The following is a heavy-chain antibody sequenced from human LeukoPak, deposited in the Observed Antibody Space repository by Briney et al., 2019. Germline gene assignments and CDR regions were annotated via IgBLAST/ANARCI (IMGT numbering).Heavy chain of an antibody. V-gene: IGHV3-48*01. CDR2: MSSSTSSR. J-gene: IGHJ5*02. Sequence: GGSLRLSCAASGFTFSSYNMNWVRQAPGKGLEWVSCMSSSTSSRYYADSVKGRFTISRDNDKNSLYLQMNSLRAEDTAVYHCARAVTCSSTSCYGTDWFDPWGQGTLVTVSS. CDR3: ARAVTCSSTSCYGTDWFDP. CDR1: GFTFSSYN. D-gene: IGHD2-2*01.